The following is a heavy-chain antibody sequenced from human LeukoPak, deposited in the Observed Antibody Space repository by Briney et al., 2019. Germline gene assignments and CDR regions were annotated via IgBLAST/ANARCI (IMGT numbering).Heavy chain of an antibody. J-gene: IGHJ4*02. V-gene: IGHV3-30*02. Sequence: GGSLRLSCAASGFIFSSFGMHWVRQAPGKGLEWVAFIRYDGRNKYYADSVKGRFTISRDNSKNTLYLQMNSLRGEDTAVYYCAKDSLRERIVGSTTRGVNDYWGQGTLVTVSS. CDR2: IRYDGRNK. CDR3: AKDSLRERIVGSTTRGVNDY. CDR1: GFIFSSFG. D-gene: IGHD1-26*01.